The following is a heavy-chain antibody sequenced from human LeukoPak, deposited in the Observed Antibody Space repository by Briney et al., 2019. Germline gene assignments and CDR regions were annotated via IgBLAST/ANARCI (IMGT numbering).Heavy chain of an antibody. J-gene: IGHJ1*01. CDR3: ARNLGGWYQPGYFQH. CDR2: IYSGGST. CDR1: GFTVSSNY. V-gene: IGHV3-66*02. D-gene: IGHD6-19*01. Sequence: GGSLRLSCAASGFTVSSNYMSWVRQAPGKGLEWVSVIYSGGSTYYADSVKGRFTISRDNSKNTLYLQMNSLRAEDTAVYYCARNLGGWYQPGYFQHWGQGTLVTVSS.